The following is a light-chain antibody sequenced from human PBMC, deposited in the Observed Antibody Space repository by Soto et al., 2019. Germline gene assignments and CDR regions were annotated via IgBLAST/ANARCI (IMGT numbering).Light chain of an antibody. CDR3: QQYKSFSLT. CDR1: QSISSW. CDR2: KAS. Sequence: DIQMTQSPSTLSASVGDRVTITCRASQSISSWLAWYQQKPGKAPMLLIYKASSLESGVPSRFSGSGSGTEFTLTISSLQPDDFAIYYYQQYKSFSLTFGGGTKVEIK. J-gene: IGKJ4*01. V-gene: IGKV1-5*03.